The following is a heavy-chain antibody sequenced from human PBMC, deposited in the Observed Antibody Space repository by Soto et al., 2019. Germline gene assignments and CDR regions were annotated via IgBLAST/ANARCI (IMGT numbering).Heavy chain of an antibody. CDR3: ARDGGRHSGGIDY. V-gene: IGHV1-69*01. J-gene: IGHJ4*02. Sequence: QVQLVQSGAEVKKPGSSVKVSWKASGGTFSSYSINWVRQAPGQGLEWMGEIIPIFGTANYAHKFQGRVTITADESTSTAYMELSSLRSEDTAVYCCARDGGRHSGGIDYWGQGTLVTVSS. CDR2: IIPIFGTA. D-gene: IGHD1-26*01. CDR1: GGTFSSYS.